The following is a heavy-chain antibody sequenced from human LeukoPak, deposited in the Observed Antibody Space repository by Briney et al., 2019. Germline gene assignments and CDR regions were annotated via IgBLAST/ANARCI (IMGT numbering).Heavy chain of an antibody. CDR1: GFTFSSYW. D-gene: IGHD5-18*01. CDR2: INSDGSST. Sequence: GGSLRLSCAASGFTFSSYWMHWVRQAPGKGLVWVSRINSDGSSTSYADSVKGRFTISRDNAKNTLYLQMNSLRAEDTAVYYCARGRGYSYVNNGMDVWGQGTTVTASS. CDR3: ARGRGYSYVNNGMDV. V-gene: IGHV3-74*01. J-gene: IGHJ6*02.